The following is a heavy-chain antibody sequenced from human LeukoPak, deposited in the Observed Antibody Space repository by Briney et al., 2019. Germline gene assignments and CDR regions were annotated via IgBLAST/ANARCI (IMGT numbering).Heavy chain of an antibody. CDR1: GFTFSSYA. D-gene: IGHD6-13*01. CDR3: VRGAYSSSWLNFDY. CDR2: ISYDGSNK. Sequence: GGSLRLSCAASGFTFSSYAMHWVRQAPGKGLEWVAVISYDGSNKYYADSVKGRFTISRDNSKNTLYLQMNSLRAEDTAVYYCVRGAYSSSWLNFDYWGQGTLVTVSS. V-gene: IGHV3-30*04. J-gene: IGHJ4*02.